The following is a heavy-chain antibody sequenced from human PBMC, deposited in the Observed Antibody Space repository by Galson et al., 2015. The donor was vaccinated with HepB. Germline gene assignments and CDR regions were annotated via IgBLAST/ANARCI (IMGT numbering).Heavy chain of an antibody. CDR2: ISHDGSNK. V-gene: IGHV3-30*04. CDR3: AKDSVSYWGVKVCYFDY. J-gene: IGHJ4*02. D-gene: IGHD7-27*01. Sequence: LRLSCAASGFTFSTYAMHWVRQAPGKELEWVAVISHDGSNKYYADSVKGRFTISRDNSKNTLYLQMNSLRAEDTAVYYCAKDSVSYWGVKVCYFDYWGQGTLVTVSS. CDR1: GFTFSTYA.